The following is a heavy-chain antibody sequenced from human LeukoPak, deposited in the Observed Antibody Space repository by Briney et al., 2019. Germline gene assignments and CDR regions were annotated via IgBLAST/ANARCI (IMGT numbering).Heavy chain of an antibody. CDR2: IYTSGST. Sequence: SETLSLTCTVSGGSISSYYWSWIRQPAGKGLEWIGRIYTSGSTNYNPSLTSRVTMSVDTSKNQFSLKLSSVTAADTAVYYCARDRSFRTRYCSSTSCYALSAFDIWGQGTMVTVSS. CDR1: GGSISSYY. V-gene: IGHV4-4*07. D-gene: IGHD2-2*01. J-gene: IGHJ3*02. CDR3: ARDRSFRTRYCSSTSCYALSAFDI.